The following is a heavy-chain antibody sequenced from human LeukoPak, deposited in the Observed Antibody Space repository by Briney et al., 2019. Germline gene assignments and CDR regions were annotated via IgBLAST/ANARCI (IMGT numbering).Heavy chain of an antibody. CDR3: ARNFDSSSWYGRGYFDL. D-gene: IGHD6-13*01. Sequence: SETLSLTCAVYGGSFSGYYWSWIRQPPGKGLEWIGEINHSGSTNYNPSLKSRVTISVDTSKNQFSLKLSSVTAADTAVYYCARNFDSSSWYGRGYFDLWGRGTLVTVSS. CDR2: INHSGST. CDR1: GGSFSGYY. J-gene: IGHJ2*01. V-gene: IGHV4-34*01.